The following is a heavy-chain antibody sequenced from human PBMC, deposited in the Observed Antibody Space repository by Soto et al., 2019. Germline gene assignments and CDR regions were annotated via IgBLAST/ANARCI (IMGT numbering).Heavy chain of an antibody. CDR1: GFTFSNYA. CDR3: SKVLSFCCGGICYQHDVSEN. Sequence: GGSLRLSCAASGFTFSNYAMHWVRQAPGKGLEWVAIISFDGSNRFYTDSVKGQFTISRDNSKKTFYLELSSLVAEDTALFFFSKVLSFCCGGICYQHDVSENWGQGTLVTVSS. CDR2: ISFDGSNR. D-gene: IGHD2-15*01. J-gene: IGHJ4*02. V-gene: IGHV3-30*18.